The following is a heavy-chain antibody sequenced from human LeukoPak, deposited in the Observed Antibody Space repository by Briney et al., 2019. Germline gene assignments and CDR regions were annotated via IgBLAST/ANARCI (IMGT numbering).Heavy chain of an antibody. D-gene: IGHD3-16*01. CDR2: IYYSGYT. J-gene: IGHJ6*03. CDR1: GGSITSRDSY. CDR3: ARETSQKGAHYMDV. Sequence: SETLSLTCTISGGSITSRDSYWAWIRHPPGTGLEWIGDIYYSGYTNYNPSLKSRVTISVDTSKNQFSLRLRSVTAADTAVYYCARETSQKGAHYMDVWGKGTTVTISS. V-gene: IGHV4-61*08.